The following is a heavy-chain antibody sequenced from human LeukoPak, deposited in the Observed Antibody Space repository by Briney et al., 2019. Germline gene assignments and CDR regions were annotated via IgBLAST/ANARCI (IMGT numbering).Heavy chain of an antibody. Sequence: SETLSFTCTVSGGSISSGGYYWSWIRQHPGKGLEWIGYIYYSGSTYYNPSLKSRVTISVDTSKNQFSLKLSSVTAADTAVYYCARDPGDTAMVHWFDPWGQGTLVTVSS. CDR3: ARDPGDTAMVHWFDP. V-gene: IGHV4-30-4*08. CDR2: IYYSGST. CDR1: GGSISSGGYY. D-gene: IGHD5-18*01. J-gene: IGHJ5*02.